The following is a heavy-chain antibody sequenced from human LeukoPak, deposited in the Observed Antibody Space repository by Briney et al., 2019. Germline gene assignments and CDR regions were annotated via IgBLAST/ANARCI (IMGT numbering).Heavy chain of an antibody. Sequence: GGSLRLSCAASGFTFSKAWMTWVRQAPGKGLEWVGRIKSKSDYGTTDYAAPVKGRFIISRDDSKNTLYLQMNSLKTEDTAMYYCTTEGSGWYYFDYWGQGTLVTVSS. CDR1: GFTFSKAW. V-gene: IGHV3-15*01. CDR3: TTEGSGWYYFDY. J-gene: IGHJ4*02. CDR2: IKSKSDYGTT. D-gene: IGHD6-19*01.